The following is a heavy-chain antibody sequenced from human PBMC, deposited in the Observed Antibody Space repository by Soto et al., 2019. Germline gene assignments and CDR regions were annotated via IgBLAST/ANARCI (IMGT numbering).Heavy chain of an antibody. J-gene: IGHJ5*02. Sequence: QVQLVQSGAEVKKPGSSVKVSCKASGGTFSSYTISWVRQAPGQGLEWMGRIIPILGIANYAQKFQGRVTIPADKSTSTAYMELGSLRSEDPAVYYCASMDCSGGSCYSDWFDPWGQGTLVTVSS. D-gene: IGHD2-15*01. CDR3: ASMDCSGGSCYSDWFDP. V-gene: IGHV1-69*02. CDR1: GGTFSSYT. CDR2: IIPILGIA.